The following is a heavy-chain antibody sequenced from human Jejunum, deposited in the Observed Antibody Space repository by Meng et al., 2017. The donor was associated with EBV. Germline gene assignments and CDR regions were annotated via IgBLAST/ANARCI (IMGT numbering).Heavy chain of an antibody. CDR1: GFTFSSYW. J-gene: IGHJ4*02. Sequence: VQPVESGGALVKLGGTLRLSCAASGFTFSSYWMHWVRHAPGKGLVWVSRINEDGRITTYADSVKGRFTISRDNTKNTLYLQMNSLRAEDTAVFFCSRDLVGSADDWGQGTLVTVSS. CDR3: SRDLVGSADD. V-gene: IGHV3-74*01. CDR2: INEDGRIT. D-gene: IGHD6-25*01.